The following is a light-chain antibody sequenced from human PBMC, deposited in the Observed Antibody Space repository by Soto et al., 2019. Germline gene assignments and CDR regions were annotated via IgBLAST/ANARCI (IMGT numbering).Light chain of an antibody. J-gene: IGLJ1*01. Sequence: QSALTQPASVSGSPGQSITISCTGTSSDVGGFNSVSWYQLRPGTAPKLILYDVVDRPSGVSYRFSGSKSGNTASLTISGLQAAAEADSFCSSYTSTMTNVFGSGTKLTVL. CDR1: SSDVGGFNS. V-gene: IGLV2-14*03. CDR2: DVV. CDR3: SSYTSTMTNV.